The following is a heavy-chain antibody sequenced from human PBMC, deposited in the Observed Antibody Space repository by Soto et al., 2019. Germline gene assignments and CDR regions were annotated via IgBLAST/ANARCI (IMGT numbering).Heavy chain of an antibody. Sequence: SLRLSCAASGFTFSSFDMHWVRQPTGKGLEWVSAIGTAGDTYYPGSVKGRFTISRDNAKNSLHLQMNSLRAGDTAVYYCAREARVFGKAFDVWGQGTMVTVSS. V-gene: IGHV3-13*01. J-gene: IGHJ3*01. CDR2: IGTAGDT. CDR1: GFTFSSFD. D-gene: IGHD3-3*01. CDR3: AREARVFGKAFDV.